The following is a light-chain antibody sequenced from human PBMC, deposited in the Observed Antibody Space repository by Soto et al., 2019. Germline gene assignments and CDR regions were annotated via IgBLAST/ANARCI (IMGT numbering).Light chain of an antibody. CDR3: QQYNSYPWT. CDR2: KAS. Sequence: DIQMTQSPSTLSGSVGDRVTITGRASQTISSWLAWYQQKPGKAPKLLIYKASTLKSGVPSRFSGSASGTEFTLTISSLQPDDFAAYYCQQYNSYPWTFGQGTKVDIK. CDR1: QTISSW. V-gene: IGKV1-5*03. J-gene: IGKJ1*01.